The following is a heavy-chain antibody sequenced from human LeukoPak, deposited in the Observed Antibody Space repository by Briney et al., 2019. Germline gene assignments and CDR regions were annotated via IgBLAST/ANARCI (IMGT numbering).Heavy chain of an antibody. Sequence: SETLSLTCTVSGDSISSNTYSWGWIRQPPGKGLEWIGSLSYSGSTYYNPSLKSRVTISVDTSKNQFSLKLSSVTAADTAVYFCARNFPGVGCSGGSCYDYWGQGTLVTVSS. D-gene: IGHD2-15*01. CDR3: ARNFPGVGCSGGSCYDY. V-gene: IGHV4-39*07. J-gene: IGHJ4*02. CDR1: GDSISSNTYS. CDR2: LSYSGST.